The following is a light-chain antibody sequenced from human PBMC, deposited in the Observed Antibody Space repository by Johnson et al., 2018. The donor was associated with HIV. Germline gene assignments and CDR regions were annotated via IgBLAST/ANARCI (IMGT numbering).Light chain of an antibody. V-gene: IGLV1-51*01. CDR1: SSNIGNNY. J-gene: IGLJ1*01. Sequence: QSALTQPPSVSAAPGQKVTISCSGSSSNIGNNYVSWYRHLPGTAPKLLIYDNDKRPSGIPDRFSASKSGSSATLGITGLQTGDEADYYCGTWDSSLSAYVFGTGTKVTVL. CDR3: GTWDSSLSAYV. CDR2: DND.